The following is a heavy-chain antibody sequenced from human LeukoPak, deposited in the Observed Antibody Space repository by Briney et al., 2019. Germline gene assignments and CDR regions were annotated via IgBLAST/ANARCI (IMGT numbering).Heavy chain of an antibody. V-gene: IGHV1-2*02. J-gene: IGHJ5*02. CDR3: ARDSVLYYYGSGSYQFDP. D-gene: IGHD3-10*01. CDR2: INPSSGGT. CDR1: GYTFTGYY. Sequence: EASVKVSCKASGYTFTGYYMHWVRQAPGQGLEWMGWINPSSGGTNYAQKFQGRVTMTRDTSISTAYMELSRLRSDDTAVYYCARDSVLYYYGSGSYQFDPWGQGTLVTVSS.